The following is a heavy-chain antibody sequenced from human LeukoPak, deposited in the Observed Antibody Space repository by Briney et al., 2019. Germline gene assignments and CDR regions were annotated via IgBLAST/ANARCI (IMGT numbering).Heavy chain of an antibody. J-gene: IGHJ4*02. CDR3: ARGRRHGWYYFDY. CDR2: ISSSGSTI. V-gene: IGHV3-11*01. D-gene: IGHD6-19*01. CDR1: GFTFSDYY. Sequence: PGGSLRLSCAASGFTFSDYYMSWIRQAPGKGLEWVSYISSSGSTIYYADSVKGRFTISRDNAKNSLYLQMNSLRAEDTAMYYCARGRRHGWYYFDYWGQGTLVTVSS.